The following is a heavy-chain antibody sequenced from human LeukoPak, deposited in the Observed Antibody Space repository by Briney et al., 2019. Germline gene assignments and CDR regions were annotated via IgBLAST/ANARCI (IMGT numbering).Heavy chain of an antibody. CDR3: ACSSTSCSPLFDY. V-gene: IGHV2-70*01. CDR1: GFALSTSGMC. D-gene: IGHD2-2*01. Sequence: SGPALLKPTQTLTLTCTFSGFALSTSGMCVSWIRQPPGKALEWLALIDWDDDKYYSTSLKTRLTISKDTSKNQVVLTMTNMDPVETATYYCACSSTSCSPLFDYWGQGTLVTVSS. J-gene: IGHJ4*02. CDR2: IDWDDDK.